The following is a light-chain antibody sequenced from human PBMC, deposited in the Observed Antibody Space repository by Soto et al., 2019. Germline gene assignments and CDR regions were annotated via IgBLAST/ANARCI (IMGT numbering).Light chain of an antibody. CDR3: QHYNGFFP. Sequence: DIQMTHSPSPLSASVGDRVTITCRSSQSISSWLAWYQQKPGKAPKRLLYKASSLESGVPSRFSGSGSGTEFTHTISSLQPDVFATDYCQHYNGFFPVGQGTKVDIK. J-gene: IGKJ1*01. CDR2: KAS. CDR1: QSISSW. V-gene: IGKV1-5*03.